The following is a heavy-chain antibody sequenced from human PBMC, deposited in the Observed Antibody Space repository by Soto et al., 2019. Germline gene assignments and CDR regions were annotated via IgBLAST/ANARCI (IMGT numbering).Heavy chain of an antibody. CDR2: TYYRSKWYN. Sequence: SQTLSLTCAISGGSVSSNSAAWNWIRQSPSRGLEWLGRTYYRSKWYNDYAVSVKSRITINPDTSKNQFSLQLNSVTPEDTAVYYCARDLPFTIFGVDRNWFDPWGQGTLVTVSS. D-gene: IGHD3-3*01. CDR3: ARDLPFTIFGVDRNWFDP. CDR1: GGSVSSNSAA. J-gene: IGHJ5*02. V-gene: IGHV6-1*01.